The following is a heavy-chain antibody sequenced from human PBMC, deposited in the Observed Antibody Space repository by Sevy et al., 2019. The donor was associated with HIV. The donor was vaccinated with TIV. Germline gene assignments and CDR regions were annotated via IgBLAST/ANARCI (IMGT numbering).Heavy chain of an antibody. CDR1: GFTFSSYA. CDR3: ASSYGSGNSDYYGMDV. V-gene: IGHV3-30-3*01. D-gene: IGHD3-10*01. J-gene: IGHJ6*02. Sequence: GGSLRLSCAASGFTFSSYAMHWVRQAPGKGLEWMAVISYDGSNKYYADSVKGRFTISRDNSKNTLYLQMNSLRAEDTAVYYCASSYGSGNSDYYGMDVWGQGTTVTVSS. CDR2: ISYDGSNK.